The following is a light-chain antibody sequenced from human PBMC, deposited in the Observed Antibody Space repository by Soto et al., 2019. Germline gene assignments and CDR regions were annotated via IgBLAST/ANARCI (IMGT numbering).Light chain of an antibody. CDR1: QSVRTK. CDR3: QQYGSSPPT. CDR2: GAS. J-gene: IGKJ5*01. Sequence: EIVMSQSPDTLYVSPGEGATLSCRASQSVRTKLAWYQQKAGQAPRLLIYGASTRATGIPDRFSGSGSGTDFTLTISRLEPEDFAVYYCQQYGSSPPTFGQGTRLEIK. V-gene: IGKV3-20*01.